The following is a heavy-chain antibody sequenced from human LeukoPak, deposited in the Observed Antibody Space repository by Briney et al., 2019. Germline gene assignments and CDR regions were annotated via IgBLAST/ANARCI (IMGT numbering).Heavy chain of an antibody. V-gene: IGHV4-59*01. J-gene: IGHJ5*02. CDR2: IYYSGST. Sequence: SETLSLTCTVSGGSISSYYWSWIRQPPGKGLEWIGYIYYSGSTNYNPSLKSRVTISVDTSKNQFSLKLSSVTAADTAVYYCASAAAYSSSWYWFDPWGQGTLVTVSS. CDR3: ASAAAYSSSWYWFDP. CDR1: GGSISSYY. D-gene: IGHD6-13*01.